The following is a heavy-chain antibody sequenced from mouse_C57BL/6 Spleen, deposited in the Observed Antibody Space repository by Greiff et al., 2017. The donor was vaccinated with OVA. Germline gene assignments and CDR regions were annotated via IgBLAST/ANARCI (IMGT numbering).Heavy chain of an antibody. Sequence: QVQLQQPGAELVMPGASVKLSCKASGYTFTSYWMHWVKQRPGQGLEWIGEIDPSDSYTNYNQKFKGKSTLTVDKSSSTAYMQLSSLTSEDSAVYYCARILTGTDYWGQGTTLTVSS. CDR2: IDPSDSYT. V-gene: IGHV1-69*01. CDR3: ARILTGTDY. CDR1: GYTFTSYW. D-gene: IGHD4-1*01. J-gene: IGHJ2*01.